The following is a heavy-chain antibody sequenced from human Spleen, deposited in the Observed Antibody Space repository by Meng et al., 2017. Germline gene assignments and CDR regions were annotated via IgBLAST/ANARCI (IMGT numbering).Heavy chain of an antibody. D-gene: IGHD3-22*01. CDR3: ARRDDSSGYHTAFDY. Sequence: SETLSLTCTVSGGSISSGGYYWSWIRQHPGKGLEWIGYIYYSGSTYYNPSLKSRVAISVDTSKNQSSLKLSSVTAADTAVYYCARRDDSSGYHTAFDYWGQGTLVTVSS. V-gene: IGHV4-31*03. J-gene: IGHJ4*02. CDR2: IYYSGST. CDR1: GGSISSGGYY.